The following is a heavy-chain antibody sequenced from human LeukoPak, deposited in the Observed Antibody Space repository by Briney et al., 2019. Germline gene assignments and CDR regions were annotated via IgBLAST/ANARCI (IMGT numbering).Heavy chain of an antibody. CDR1: GGTFSSYA. CDR3: ARENDLYSYGLGPGGGWFDP. D-gene: IGHD5-18*01. J-gene: IGHJ5*02. Sequence: SVKVSCKASGGTFSSYAISWVRQAPGQGLEWMGGIIPIFGTANYAQKFQGRVTITTDESTSTAYMELSSLRSEDTAVYYCARENDLYSYGLGPGGGWFDPWGQGTLVTVSS. V-gene: IGHV1-69*05. CDR2: IIPIFGTA.